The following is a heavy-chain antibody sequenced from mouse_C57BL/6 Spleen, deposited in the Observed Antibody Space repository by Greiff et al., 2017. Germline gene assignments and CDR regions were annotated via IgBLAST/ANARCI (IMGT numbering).Heavy chain of an antibody. J-gene: IGHJ1*03. D-gene: IGHD2-4*01. CDR3: ARGHDYDVLVGFDV. Sequence: EVQLQQSGPVLVKPGASVKMSCKASGYTFTDYYMNWVKQSHGKSLEWIGVINPYNGGTSYNQKFKGKATLTVDKSSSTAYMELNSLTSEDSAVYYCARGHDYDVLVGFDVWGTGTTVTVSS. V-gene: IGHV1-19*01. CDR1: GYTFTDYY. CDR2: INPYNGGT.